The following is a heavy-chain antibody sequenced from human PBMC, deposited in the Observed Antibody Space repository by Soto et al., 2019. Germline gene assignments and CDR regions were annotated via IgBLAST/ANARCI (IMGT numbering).Heavy chain of an antibody. CDR1: SYA. J-gene: IGHJ6*03. Sequence: SYAIHWVRQTPSRGLEWLGRTYYKSKWYYTYAASVKSRITVSPDTSKNQFSLQLTSVTPEDTAVYYCARGSWDDVSGHYYMDVWDKGTTVTVSS. CDR2: TYYKSKWYY. D-gene: IGHD1-1*01. V-gene: IGHV6-1*01. CDR3: ARGSWDDVSGHYYMDV.